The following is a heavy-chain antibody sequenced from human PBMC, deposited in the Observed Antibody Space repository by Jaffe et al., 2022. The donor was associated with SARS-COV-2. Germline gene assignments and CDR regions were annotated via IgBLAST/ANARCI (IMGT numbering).Heavy chain of an antibody. CDR3: AKDALAGNGVWDFLDY. CDR2: IGSGDDNT. J-gene: IGHJ4*02. Sequence: EVHLLESGGGLVQPGGSLRLSCAASGFTFKTYAMNWVRQVPGRGLEWVSNIGSGDDNTFYADSVKGRFTISRDNVNNILYLQMNSLRAEDTAVYYCAKDALAGNGVWDFLDYWGQGALVTVSS. D-gene: IGHD3-3*01. CDR1: GFTFKTYA. V-gene: IGHV3-23*01.